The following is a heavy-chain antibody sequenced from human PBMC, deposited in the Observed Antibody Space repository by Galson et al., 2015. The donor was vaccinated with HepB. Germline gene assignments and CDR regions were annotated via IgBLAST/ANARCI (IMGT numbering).Heavy chain of an antibody. V-gene: IGHV5-10-1*01. CDR1: GYSFTSYW. D-gene: IGHD1-26*01. CDR3: ARHFPVERYYDEAFDI. Sequence: QSGAEVKKPGESLKISCKGSGYSFTSYWISWVRQMPGKGLEWMGRIDPSDSYTNYSPSFQGHVTISADKSISTAYLQWSSLKASDTAMYYCARHFPVERYYDEAFDIWGQGTMVTVSS. CDR2: IDPSDSYT. J-gene: IGHJ3*02.